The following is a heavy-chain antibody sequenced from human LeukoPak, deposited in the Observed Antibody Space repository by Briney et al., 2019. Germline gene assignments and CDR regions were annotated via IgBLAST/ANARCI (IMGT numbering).Heavy chain of an antibody. V-gene: IGHV1-8*03. D-gene: IGHD3-9*01. CDR3: ARGRTSNLRYFDWLRYPYYFDY. CDR2: MNPNSGNT. J-gene: IGHJ4*02. CDR1: GYTFTGYY. Sequence: ASVKVSCKASGYTFTGYYMHWVRQATGQGLEWMGWMNPNSGNTGYAQKFQGRVTITRNTSISTAYMELSSLRSEDTAVYYCARGRTSNLRYFDWLRYPYYFDYWGQGTLVTVSS.